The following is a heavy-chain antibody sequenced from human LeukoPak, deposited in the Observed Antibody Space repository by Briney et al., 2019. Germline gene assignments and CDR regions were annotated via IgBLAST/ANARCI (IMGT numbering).Heavy chain of an antibody. CDR2: IIPIFGTA. J-gene: IGHJ5*02. V-gene: IGHV1-69*13. CDR1: GGTFISYA. D-gene: IGHD3-22*01. CDR3: GRDRVDYYDSSGYPENWFDP. Sequence: ASVKVSCKASGGTFISYAISWVRQAPGQGLEWMGGIIPIFGTANYAQKFQGRVTITADESTSTAYMELSSLRSEDTAVYYCGRDRVDYYDSSGYPENWFDPWGQGTLVTVSS.